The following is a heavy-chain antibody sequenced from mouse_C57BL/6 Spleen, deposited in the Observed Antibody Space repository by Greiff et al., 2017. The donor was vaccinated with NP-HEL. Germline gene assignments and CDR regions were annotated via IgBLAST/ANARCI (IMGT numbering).Heavy chain of an antibody. J-gene: IGHJ2*01. CDR1: GFTFSSYT. D-gene: IGHD3-3*01. V-gene: IGHV5-9*01. Sequence: EVKLMESGGGLVKPGGSLKLSCAASGFTFSSYTMSWVRQTPEKRLEWVATISGGGGNTYYPDSVKGRFTISRDNAKNTLYLQMSSLRSEDTALYYCARQGAGSTVFDYWGQGTTLTVSS. CDR2: ISGGGGNT. CDR3: ARQGAGSTVFDY.